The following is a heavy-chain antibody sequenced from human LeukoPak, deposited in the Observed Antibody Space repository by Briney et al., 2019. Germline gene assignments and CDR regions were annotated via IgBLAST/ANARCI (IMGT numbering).Heavy chain of an antibody. CDR1: GYTFNDYY. CDR2: INPNSGVT. Sequence: SVKVSCKASGYTFNDYYIHGVRPAPGQGLTWMGRINPNSGVTNYAKNFQGRVTITRDTSISTASMERSSLRSDDTAVYYCARQSEPKGDYWGQGTLVTVSS. CDR3: ARQSEPKGDY. V-gene: IGHV1-2*06. J-gene: IGHJ4*02.